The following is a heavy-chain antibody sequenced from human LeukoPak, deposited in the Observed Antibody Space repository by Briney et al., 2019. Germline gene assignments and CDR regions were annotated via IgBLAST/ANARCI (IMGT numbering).Heavy chain of an antibody. CDR1: GGSISSYY. CDR3: ARGMHGTYNWFDP. V-gene: IGHV4-59*01. Sequence: PSETLSLTCTVSGGSISSYYWMWIRQPPGKGLEWIGYIYYSGSANYNPSLKSRVTISVDTSKNQFSLKLSSVTAADTAVYYCARGMHGTYNWFDPWGQGALVTVSS. D-gene: IGHD5-24*01. CDR2: IYYSGSA. J-gene: IGHJ5*02.